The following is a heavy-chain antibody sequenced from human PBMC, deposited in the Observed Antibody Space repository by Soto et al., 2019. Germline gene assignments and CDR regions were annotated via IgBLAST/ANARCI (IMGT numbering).Heavy chain of an antibody. Sequence: SGPTLVNPTQTLTLTCTFSGFSLSTSGMCVSWIRQPPGKALEWLARIDWDDDKYYNTSLKTRLTISKDTSKNQVVLKITNMNPVDTAMYYCARIGYSNYVDYYYGMDVWGQGTTVTVSS. CDR2: IDWDDDK. D-gene: IGHD4-4*01. J-gene: IGHJ6*02. CDR1: GFSLSTSGMC. CDR3: ARIGYSNYVDYYYGMDV. V-gene: IGHV2-70*11.